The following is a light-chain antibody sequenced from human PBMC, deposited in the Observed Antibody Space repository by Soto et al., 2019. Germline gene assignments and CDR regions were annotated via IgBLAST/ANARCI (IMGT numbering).Light chain of an antibody. CDR2: SNN. J-gene: IGLJ3*02. CDR3: AAWDDSLSGPV. CDR1: SSNIGSNY. Sequence: QSVLTQPPSASGTPGQRVTISCSGSSSNIGSNYVYWYQQLPGTAPKLLIYSNNQRPSGVPDRFSGSKSGTSASLAISGLRXXXXXXXXCAAWDDSLSGPVFGGGTKLTVL. V-gene: IGLV1-47*02.